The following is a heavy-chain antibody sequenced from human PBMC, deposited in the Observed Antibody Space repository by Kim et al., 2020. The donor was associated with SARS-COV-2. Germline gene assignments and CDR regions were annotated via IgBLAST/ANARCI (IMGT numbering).Heavy chain of an antibody. CDR2: INPNSGGT. V-gene: IGHV1-2*04. Sequence: ASVKVSCKASGYTFTGYYMHWVRQAPGQGLEWMGWINPNSGGTNYAQKFQGWVTMTRDTSISTAYMELSRLRSDDTAVYYCARDHRRARISGMDVWGQGTTVTVSS. D-gene: IGHD5-12*01. CDR3: ARDHRRARISGMDV. CDR1: GYTFTGYY. J-gene: IGHJ6*02.